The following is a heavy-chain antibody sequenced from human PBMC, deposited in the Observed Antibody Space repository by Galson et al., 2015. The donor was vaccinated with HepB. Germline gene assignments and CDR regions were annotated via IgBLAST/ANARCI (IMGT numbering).Heavy chain of an antibody. CDR2: VNTDGRTT. J-gene: IGHJ4*02. D-gene: IGHD6-13*01. CDR1: GLTFSSRW. Sequence: SLRLSCAASGLTFSSRWMHWVRQAPGKGLVWVARVNTDGRTTAYADSVKGRFTISRDNAKNTLYLQMNNLRVEDTAVYYCAPQQDNNFDYWGQGTLVTVSS. CDR3: APQQDNNFDY. V-gene: IGHV3-74*01.